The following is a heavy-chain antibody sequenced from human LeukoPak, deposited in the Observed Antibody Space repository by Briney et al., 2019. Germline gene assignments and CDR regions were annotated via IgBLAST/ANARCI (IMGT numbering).Heavy chain of an antibody. CDR1: GFPFSSYS. Sequence: GGSLRLPCAASGFPFSSYSMNWVRQAPGKGLEGVSSISSSSSYIYYADSVKGRFTISRDNAKNSLYLQMNSLRAEDTAVYYCARVLRHIVVVTGYYYMDVWGKGTTVTISS. D-gene: IGHD2-21*02. J-gene: IGHJ6*03. V-gene: IGHV3-21*01. CDR2: ISSSSSYI. CDR3: ARVLRHIVVVTGYYYMDV.